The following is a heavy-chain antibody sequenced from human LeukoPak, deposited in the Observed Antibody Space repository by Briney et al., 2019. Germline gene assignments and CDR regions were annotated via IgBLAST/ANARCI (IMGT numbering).Heavy chain of an antibody. CDR2: ISGSGGST. CDR3: AKLSNWNYARGAFDY. Sequence: DPGGSLRLSCAASGFTFSSYAMSWVRQAPGKGLDWVSAISGSGGSTYYADSVKGRFTISRDNSKNTLYLQMNSLRAEDTAVYYCAKLSNWNYARGAFDYWGQGTLVTVSS. V-gene: IGHV3-23*01. CDR1: GFTFSSYA. D-gene: IGHD1-7*01. J-gene: IGHJ4*02.